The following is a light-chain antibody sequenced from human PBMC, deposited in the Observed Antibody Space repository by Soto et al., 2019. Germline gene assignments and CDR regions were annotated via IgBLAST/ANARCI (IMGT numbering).Light chain of an antibody. CDR2: KAS. CDR1: QSISSW. CDR3: LLDYAYFWA. V-gene: IGKV1-5*03. J-gene: IGKJ1*01. Sequence: DIHMTQSPSSLSASVLDTVTITFLASQSISSWLAWYQQKPGKAPNLLIYKASSLESGVPSRFSGSGSGTEFTLTISSLQPEDFATYYCLLDYAYFWAFGQGTKVDIK.